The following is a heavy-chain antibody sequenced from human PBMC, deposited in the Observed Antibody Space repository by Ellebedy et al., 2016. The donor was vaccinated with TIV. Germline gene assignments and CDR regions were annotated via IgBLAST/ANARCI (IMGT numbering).Heavy chain of an antibody. D-gene: IGHD6-19*01. J-gene: IGHJ4*02. V-gene: IGHV3-23*01. CDR2: ISGSGDT. Sequence: PGGSLRLSCAASGFTFSIYAMSWVRQAPGKGLAWVSLISGSGDTYYADSVKGRFTISRDSSKNTVYLQMTNLRVEDTAVYYCARESRSSSGYWGQGTLVTVSS. CDR3: ARESRSSSGY. CDR1: GFTFSIYA.